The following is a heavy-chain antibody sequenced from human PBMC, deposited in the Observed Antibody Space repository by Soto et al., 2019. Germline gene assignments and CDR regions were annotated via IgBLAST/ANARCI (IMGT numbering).Heavy chain of an antibody. CDR2: ISTKNANT. Sequence: VASVKVSCNASGYSFTSYDITWLRQAPGQGLEWMVWISTKNANTNYADKFRGRVSLTTDTSTNTAYMDVRSLHSDDTAVYYCATFPTGPISFDYWGQGTQVTVS. CDR3: ATFPTGPISFDY. J-gene: IGHJ4*02. V-gene: IGHV1-18*04. D-gene: IGHD1-1*01. CDR1: GYSFTSYD.